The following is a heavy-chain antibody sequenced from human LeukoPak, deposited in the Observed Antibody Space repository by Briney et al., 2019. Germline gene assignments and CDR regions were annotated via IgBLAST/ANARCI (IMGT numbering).Heavy chain of an antibody. Sequence: GGSLRLSCAASGFTFSRYNMNWVRQAPGKGLEWISYISSSSSIVYYGDSVKGRFAISRDNAKNSLYLQMNSLRAEDTAVYYCARDGDSPGYEGRDFDHWGQGTLVSVSS. CDR2: ISSSSSIV. CDR3: ARDGDSPGYEGRDFDH. V-gene: IGHV3-48*01. J-gene: IGHJ4*02. CDR1: GFTFSRYN. D-gene: IGHD3-9*01.